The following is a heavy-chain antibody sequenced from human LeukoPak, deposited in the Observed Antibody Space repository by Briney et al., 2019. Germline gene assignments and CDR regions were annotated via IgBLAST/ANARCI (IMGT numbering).Heavy chain of an antibody. D-gene: IGHD3-22*01. J-gene: IGHJ4*02. CDR2: ISYGGSNK. V-gene: IGHV3-30*01. Sequence: GGSLRLSCAASGFTFSSYAMHWVRQAPGKGLECVAVISYGGSNKYYADSVKGRFTISRDNSKNTLYLQMNSLRTEDTAVYYCARDWGSSGYYYFDYWGQGTLVTVSS. CDR3: ARDWGSSGYYYFDY. CDR1: GFTFSSYA.